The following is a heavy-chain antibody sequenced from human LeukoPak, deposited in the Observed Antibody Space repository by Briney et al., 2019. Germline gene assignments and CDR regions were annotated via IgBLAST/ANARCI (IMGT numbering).Heavy chain of an antibody. V-gene: IGHV3-48*03. CDR1: GFTFNSFG. CDR3: ARSHMYGDYGEDI. Sequence: TGGSLRLSCAASGFTFNSFGMNWFRQAPGKGLEWTSYINSVGGTTFYADSVKGRFTITRDNANNTLYLQMNSLRAEDAAIYYCARSHMYGDYGEDIWGHGTVVAVSS. CDR2: INSVGGTT. D-gene: IGHD4-17*01. J-gene: IGHJ3*02.